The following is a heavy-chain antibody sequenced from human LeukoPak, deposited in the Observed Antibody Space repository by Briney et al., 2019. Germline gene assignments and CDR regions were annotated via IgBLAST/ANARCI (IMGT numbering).Heavy chain of an antibody. Sequence: PGGSLRLSCAASGFTFSRYWMHWARQAPGKGLVWVSRINGDGSTTSYADSVKGGFTTSRDNAKNTLYLQMNSLRAEDTAVYYCATGNYYDSRGYYTFGHWGQGTLVTVSS. J-gene: IGHJ1*01. CDR1: GFTFSRYW. CDR2: INGDGSTT. D-gene: IGHD3-22*01. CDR3: ATGNYYDSRGYYTFGH. V-gene: IGHV3-74*01.